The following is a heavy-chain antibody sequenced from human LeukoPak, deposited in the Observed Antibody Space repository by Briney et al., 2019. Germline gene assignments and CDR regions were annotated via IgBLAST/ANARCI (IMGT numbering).Heavy chain of an antibody. D-gene: IGHD4-17*01. CDR3: ARAKVGMTTVTKVNWYFDL. CDR2: IGTAGDT. V-gene: IGHV3-13*04. Sequence: GGSLRLSCAASGFTFSSYDMYWVRQATGKGLEWVSAIGTAGDTYYPGSVKGRFTISRENAKNSLYLQMNSLRAGDTAVYYCARAKVGMTTVTKVNWYFDLWGRGTLVTVSS. J-gene: IGHJ2*01. CDR1: GFTFSSYD.